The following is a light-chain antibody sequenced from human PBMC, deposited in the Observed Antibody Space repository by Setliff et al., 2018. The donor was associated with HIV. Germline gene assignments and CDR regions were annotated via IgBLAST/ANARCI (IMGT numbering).Light chain of an antibody. V-gene: IGKV4-1*01. J-gene: IGKJ4*01. CDR3: QQYYSLPLT. CDR2: WAS. CDR1: QSVLYSSNNRNF. Sequence: DIVMTQSPDSLAVSLGERAAINCKSSQSVLYSSNNRNFLAWYQQKPGQPPKLLIYWASTRESGVPDRFSGSGSGTDFTLTISSLQADDVAVYYCQQYYSLPLTFGGGTRWIS.